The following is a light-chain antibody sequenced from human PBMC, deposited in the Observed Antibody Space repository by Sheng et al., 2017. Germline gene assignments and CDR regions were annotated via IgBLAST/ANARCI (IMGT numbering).Light chain of an antibody. V-gene: IGKV3-11*01. Sequence: IVLTQSPATLSLSPGERATLSCRASQSVSSYLAWYQQKPGQTPRLLIYAASNRASGIPARFSGSGSGTDFTLTISRLEPEDFAVYYCHQYGNSPWTFGQGTKLEMK. CDR1: QSVSSY. CDR2: AAS. J-gene: IGKJ2*01. CDR3: HQYGNSPWT.